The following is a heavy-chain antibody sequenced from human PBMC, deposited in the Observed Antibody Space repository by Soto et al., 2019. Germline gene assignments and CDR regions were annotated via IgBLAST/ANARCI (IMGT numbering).Heavy chain of an antibody. D-gene: IGHD6-13*01. CDR1: GGSISSYY. CDR3: ASIAAAVVNY. V-gene: IGHV4-59*01. CDR2: IYYSGST. Sequence: QVQLQESGPGLVKPSETLSLTCTVSGGSISSYYWSWVRQPPGKGLEWIGYIYYSGSTNYNPSLKSRVSISVDTSKNQFSLKLSSVTAADTAGYYCASIAAAVVNYWGQGTLVTVSS. J-gene: IGHJ4*02.